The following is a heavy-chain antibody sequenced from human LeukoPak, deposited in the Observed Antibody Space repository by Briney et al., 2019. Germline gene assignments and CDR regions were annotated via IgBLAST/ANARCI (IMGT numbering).Heavy chain of an antibody. V-gene: IGHV1-2*02. CDR2: INPNSGGT. CDR3: AGEGTRGYSYGPYYYYMDV. J-gene: IGHJ6*03. CDR1: GYTFTSYD. D-gene: IGHD5-18*01. Sequence: ASVKVSCKASGYTFTSYDINWVRQAPGQGLEWMGWINPNSGGTNYAQKFQGRVTMTRDTSISTAYMELSRLRSDDTAVYYCAGEGTRGYSYGPYYYYMDVWGKGTTVTVSS.